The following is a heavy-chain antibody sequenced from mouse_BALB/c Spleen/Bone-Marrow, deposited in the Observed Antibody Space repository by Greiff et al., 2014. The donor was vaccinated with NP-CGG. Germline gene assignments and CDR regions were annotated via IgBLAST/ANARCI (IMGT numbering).Heavy chain of an antibody. J-gene: IGHJ4*01. Sequence: EVQGVESGAELVKPGASVKLSCTASGFSIKDTYMHWVKQRPEQGLEWIGRIDPANGNTKYDPKFQGKATITADTSSNTAYLQLSSLTSEDTAVYYCARWLLPYGLDYWGQGTSVTVSS. D-gene: IGHD2-3*01. V-gene: IGHV14-3*02. CDR1: GFSIKDTY. CDR3: ARWLLPYGLDY. CDR2: IDPANGNT.